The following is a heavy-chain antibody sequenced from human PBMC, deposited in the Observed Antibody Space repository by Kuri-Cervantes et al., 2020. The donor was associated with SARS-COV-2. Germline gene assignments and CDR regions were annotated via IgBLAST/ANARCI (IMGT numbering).Heavy chain of an antibody. V-gene: IGHV3-7*01. D-gene: IGHD6-6*01. Sequence: GESLKISCAASGFTFSSYWMSWVRQAPGKGLGWVANIKQDGSEKYYVDSVKGRFIISRDNAKNSLYLQMNSLRAEDTAVYYCARDREFIAARIFDYWGQGTLVTVSS. CDR1: GFTFSSYW. J-gene: IGHJ4*02. CDR2: IKQDGSEK. CDR3: ARDREFIAARIFDY.